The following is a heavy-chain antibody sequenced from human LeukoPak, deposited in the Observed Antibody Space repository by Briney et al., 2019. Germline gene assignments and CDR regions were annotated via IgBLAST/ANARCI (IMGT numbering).Heavy chain of an antibody. D-gene: IGHD3-9*01. Sequence: SETLSLTCTVSGGSTSSSSYYWGWIRQPPGKGLEWIGSIYYSGSTYYNPSLKSRVTISVDTSKNQFSLKLSSVTAADTAVYYCARAYYDILTGSPFAYWGQGTLVTVSS. CDR1: GGSTSSSSYY. CDR2: IYYSGST. CDR3: ARAYYDILTGSPFAY. V-gene: IGHV4-39*07. J-gene: IGHJ4*02.